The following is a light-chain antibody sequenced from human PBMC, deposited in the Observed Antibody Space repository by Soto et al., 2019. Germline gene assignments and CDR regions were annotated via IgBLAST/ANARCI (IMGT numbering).Light chain of an antibody. CDR1: QSASSSY. CDR2: GAS. J-gene: IGKJ2*01. CDR3: HQYGSSPSYT. V-gene: IGKV3-20*01. Sequence: EIVLTQSPGTLSLSPGERATLSCRASQSASSSYLAWYQQKPGQAPRLLIYGASSRATGIPDRFSGSGSGTDFTLTISRLETEDFAVYYCHQYGSSPSYTFGQGTTLEIK.